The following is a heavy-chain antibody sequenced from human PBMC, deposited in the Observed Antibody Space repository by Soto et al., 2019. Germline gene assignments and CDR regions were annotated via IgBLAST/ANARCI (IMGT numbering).Heavy chain of an antibody. Sequence: PSETLSLTCAVYGGSFSGYYWSWIRQPPGKGLEWFGEINHSGSTNYNPSLKSRVTISVDTSKNQFSLKLSSVTAADTAVYYCARERTTMVRGVIFYYYYGMDVWGQGTTVTVSS. D-gene: IGHD3-10*01. CDR2: INHSGST. CDR1: GGSFSGYY. V-gene: IGHV4-34*01. J-gene: IGHJ6*02. CDR3: ARERTTMVRGVIFYYYYGMDV.